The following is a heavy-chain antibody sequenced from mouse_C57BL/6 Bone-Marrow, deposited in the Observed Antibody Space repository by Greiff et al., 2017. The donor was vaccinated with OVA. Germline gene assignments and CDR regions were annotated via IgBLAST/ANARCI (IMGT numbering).Heavy chain of an antibody. CDR3: ARGHYGSSYWYFDV. V-gene: IGHV1-4*01. J-gene: IGHJ1*03. D-gene: IGHD1-1*01. Sequence: QVQLKESGAELARPGASVKMSCKASGYTFTSYTMHWVKQRPGQGLEWIGYINPSSGYTKYNQKFKDKATLTADKSSSTAYMQLSSLTSEDSAVYYCARGHYGSSYWYFDVWGTGTTVTVSS. CDR2: INPSSGYT. CDR1: GYTFTSYT.